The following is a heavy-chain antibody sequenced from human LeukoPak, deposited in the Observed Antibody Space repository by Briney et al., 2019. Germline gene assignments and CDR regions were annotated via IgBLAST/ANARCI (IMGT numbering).Heavy chain of an antibody. Sequence: ASVKVSCKASGYTFTSYAMHWVRQAPGQRLEWMGWINAGNGNTKYSQEFQGRVTITRDTSASTAYMELSSLRSEDMAVYYCARRPRYFDWLFDYWGQGTLVTVSS. D-gene: IGHD3-9*01. CDR2: INAGNGNT. CDR3: ARRPRYFDWLFDY. V-gene: IGHV1-3*03. J-gene: IGHJ4*02. CDR1: GYTFTSYA.